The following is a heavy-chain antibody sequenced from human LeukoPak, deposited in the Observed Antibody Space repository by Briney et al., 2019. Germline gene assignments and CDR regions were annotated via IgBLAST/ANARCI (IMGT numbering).Heavy chain of an antibody. V-gene: IGHV4-59*08. CDR2: IYYSGST. Sequence: SETLSLTCTVSGGSISSYYWSWIRQPPGKGLEWIGYIYYSGSTNYNPSLKSRVTISVDTSKNQFSLKLSSVTAADTAVYYCARHANYXFWSDHXXXDIWGQGTMVTVSS. CDR1: GGSISSYY. D-gene: IGHD3-3*01. J-gene: IGHJ3*02. CDR3: ARHANYXFWSDHXXXDI.